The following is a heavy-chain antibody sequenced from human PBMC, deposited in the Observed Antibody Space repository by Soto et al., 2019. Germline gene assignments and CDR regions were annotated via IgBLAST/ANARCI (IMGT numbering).Heavy chain of an antibody. CDR2: ISAYNGNT. CDR1: GYTFTGYY. V-gene: IGHV1-18*04. D-gene: IGHD4-17*01. Sequence: ASVKVSCKASGYTFTGYYMHWVRQAPGQGLEWMGWISAYNGNTNYAQKLQGRVTMTTDTSTSTAYMELRSLRSDDTAVYYCARDPYDYGDYEWFDPWGQGTLVTVSS. J-gene: IGHJ5*02. CDR3: ARDPYDYGDYEWFDP.